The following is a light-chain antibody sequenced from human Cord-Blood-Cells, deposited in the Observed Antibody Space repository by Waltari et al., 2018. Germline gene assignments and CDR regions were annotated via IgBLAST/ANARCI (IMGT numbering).Light chain of an antibody. CDR2: DAS. CDR1: QSVSIY. Sequence: EIVLTQSPATLSLSPGERATLSCRASQSVSIYLAWYQQKPDQAPRLLIYDASNRATGIPGRCSGSVSGTYFTLTISILEPEDFAVYYCQQRSNWPPLTFGGGTKVEIK. V-gene: IGKV3-11*01. J-gene: IGKJ4*01. CDR3: QQRSNWPPLT.